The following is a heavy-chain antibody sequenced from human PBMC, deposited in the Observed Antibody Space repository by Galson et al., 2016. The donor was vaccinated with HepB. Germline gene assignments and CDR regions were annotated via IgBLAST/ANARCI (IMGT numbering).Heavy chain of an antibody. CDR2: IYYTGST. V-gene: IGHV4-39*01. CDR3: ADGGRYHYFDN. CDR1: SGSISTSSYY. J-gene: IGHJ4*02. D-gene: IGHD3-16*02. Sequence: ETLSLTCTVSSGSISTSSYYWGWIRRPPGKGLEWIGSIYYTGSTYSNPSLYSRATISVDTSKNQVSLNLSSVTAADTAVYYCADGGRYHYFDNWGQGTLVTVSS.